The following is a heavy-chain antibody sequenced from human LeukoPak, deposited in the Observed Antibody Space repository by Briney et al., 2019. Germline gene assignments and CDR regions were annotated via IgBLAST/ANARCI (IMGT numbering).Heavy chain of an antibody. D-gene: IGHD1-14*01. J-gene: IGHJ5*02. CDR2: ISRSGNT. CDR1: GGSISSGDYY. Sequence: SQTLSLTCTVSGGSISSGDYYWSWIRRPPGKGLEWIGKISRSGNTNYNPSLKSRVTISVDTAKNQFSLKLSSVTAADTAVYYCARGGPSELDPWGQGTLVTVSS. V-gene: IGHV4-30-4*08. CDR3: ARGGPSELDP.